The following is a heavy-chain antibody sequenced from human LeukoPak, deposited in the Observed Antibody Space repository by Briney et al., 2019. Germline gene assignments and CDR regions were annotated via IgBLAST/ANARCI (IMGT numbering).Heavy chain of an antibody. CDR1: GGSFSGYY. CDR3: ARDLGAAAGIFDY. V-gene: IGHV4-34*01. D-gene: IGHD6-13*01. Sequence: SETLSLTCAVYGGSFSGYYWSWIRQPPGKGLEWIGEINHSGSTNYNPSLKSRVTISVDTSKNQFSLKLSSVTAADTAVYYCARDLGAAAGIFDYWGQGTLVTVSS. J-gene: IGHJ4*02. CDR2: INHSGST.